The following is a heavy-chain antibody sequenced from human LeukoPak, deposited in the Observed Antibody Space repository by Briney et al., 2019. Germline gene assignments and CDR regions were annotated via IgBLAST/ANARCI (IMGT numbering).Heavy chain of an antibody. V-gene: IGHV3-15*01. Sequence: GGSLRLSCAASGFTFNNAWMTWVRQAPGKGLEWVGRIKSKPDGGATDYAAPVKGRFTISRDDSKNTLYLQMNSLKTEDTAVYYCTGPLLFLGWFHNNAFDIWGQGTTVTVSS. CDR3: TGPLLFLGWFHNNAFDI. CDR1: GFTFNNAW. J-gene: IGHJ3*02. D-gene: IGHD3-3*01. CDR2: IKSKPDGGAT.